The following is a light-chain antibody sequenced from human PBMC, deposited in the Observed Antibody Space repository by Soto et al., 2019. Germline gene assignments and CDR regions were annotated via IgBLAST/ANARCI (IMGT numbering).Light chain of an antibody. J-gene: IGLJ1*01. Sequence: QSVLTQPPSVSAAPGQKVTISCSGSSSNIGNNYVSWYQQLPGTAPKLLIYENNKRPSGIPDRFSGSKSGTSATLGITELQTGDEADYYCGTWDSSLSAPSYVFGTGTKVTVL. CDR2: ENN. CDR3: GTWDSSLSAPSYV. CDR1: SSNIGNNY. V-gene: IGLV1-51*02.